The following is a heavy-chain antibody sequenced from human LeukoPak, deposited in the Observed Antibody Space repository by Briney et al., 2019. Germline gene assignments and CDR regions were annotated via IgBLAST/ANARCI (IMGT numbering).Heavy chain of an antibody. J-gene: IGHJ4*02. CDR3: AKDLHHGSADY. Sequence: GGSLRLSCAASGFTFSSYWMSWVRQAPGKGLEWVAHIKQDGSEKYYVDSVKGRFTISRDNAKISLYLQMNSLRAEDTAVYYCAKDLHHGSADYWGQGTLVTVSS. V-gene: IGHV3-7*01. D-gene: IGHD2-2*03. CDR2: IKQDGSEK. CDR1: GFTFSSYW.